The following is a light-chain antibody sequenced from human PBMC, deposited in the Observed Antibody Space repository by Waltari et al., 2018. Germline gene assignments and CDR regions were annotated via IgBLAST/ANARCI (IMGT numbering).Light chain of an antibody. CDR1: SSKIRMTA. CDR2: YND. Sequence: QSVLTQPPSVAEAPRQRATISCSGRSSKIRMTAVNWSQQLPGTAPNPLTHYNDLLPSGVSDRFSGSKSGTSASLAISGLQSEDEADYYCAAWDDSLNGPVFGGGTKLTVV. CDR3: AAWDDSLNGPV. V-gene: IGLV1-36*01. J-gene: IGLJ3*02.